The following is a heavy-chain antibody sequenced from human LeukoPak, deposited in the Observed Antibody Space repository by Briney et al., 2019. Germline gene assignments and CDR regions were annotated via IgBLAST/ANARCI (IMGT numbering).Heavy chain of an antibody. CDR1: GFTVSTNY. Sequence: GGSLRLSCAASGFTVSTNYMSWVREAPGRGLEWVSVIYAGGTTYYADSVRGRFTISRDNSKNTLYLQMNSLRDEDTAVYYCARDSSGWYDHWGQGTLVTVSS. CDR2: IYAGGTT. V-gene: IGHV3-53*01. J-gene: IGHJ5*02. D-gene: IGHD6-19*01. CDR3: ARDSSGWYDH.